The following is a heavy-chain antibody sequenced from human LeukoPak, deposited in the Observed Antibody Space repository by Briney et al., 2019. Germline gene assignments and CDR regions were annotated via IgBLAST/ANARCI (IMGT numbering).Heavy chain of an antibody. CDR3: ARGIQLWFENGFDY. Sequence: PGGSLRLSCAASGFTFSSYWMSWVRQAPGQGLEWVANIKQDGSEKYYVDSVKGRFTISRDNAKNSLYLQMNSLRAEDTAVYYCARGIQLWFENGFDYWGQGTLVTVSS. J-gene: IGHJ4*02. CDR2: IKQDGSEK. D-gene: IGHD5-18*01. V-gene: IGHV3-7*01. CDR1: GFTFSSYW.